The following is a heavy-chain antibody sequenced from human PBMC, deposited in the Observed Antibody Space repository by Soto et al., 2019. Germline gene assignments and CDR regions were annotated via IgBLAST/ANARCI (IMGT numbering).Heavy chain of an antibody. CDR3: ARGSSSWYQDYYYYMDV. CDR2: ISAYNGNT. D-gene: IGHD6-13*01. J-gene: IGHJ6*03. CDR1: GYTFTSYG. V-gene: IGHV1-18*01. Sequence: ASVKVSCKASGYTFTSYGISWVRQAPGQGLEWMGWISAYNGNTNYAQKLQGRVTMTTDTSTSTAYMELRSLGSDDTAVYYCARGSSSWYQDYYYYMDVWGKGTTVTVSS.